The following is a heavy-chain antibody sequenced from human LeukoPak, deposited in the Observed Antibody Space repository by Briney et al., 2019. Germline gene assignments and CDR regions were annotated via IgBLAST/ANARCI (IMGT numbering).Heavy chain of an antibody. CDR2: ISSRSTYI. D-gene: IGHD3-10*01. Sequence: GGSLRLSCAASGFTFSTYDMNWVRQAPGKGLEGVSYISSRSTYIYYARLVKGRFTISRANAKNSLYLQMNSLTAADTAMYYCARVSGSRDYYFGAFDIWGQGTMVTVSS. CDR1: GFTFSTYD. CDR3: ARVSGSRDYYFGAFDI. J-gene: IGHJ3*02. V-gene: IGHV3-21*06.